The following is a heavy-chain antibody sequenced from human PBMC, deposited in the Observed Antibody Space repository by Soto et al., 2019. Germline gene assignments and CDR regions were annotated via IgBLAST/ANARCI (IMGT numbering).Heavy chain of an antibody. V-gene: IGHV3-30*18. D-gene: IGHD6-19*01. CDR2: ISYDGSNK. CDR1: GFTLSTYG. Sequence: QVQLVESGGGVVQPGRSLRLSCEASGFTLSTYGMHWVRQAPGKGLEWVAVISYDGSNKYYADSVKGRFTISRDNSRNTMYLQMNSLRAEDTAVYYCANDQYSTGWYFGDWGQGTLVTVSS. J-gene: IGHJ4*02. CDR3: ANDQYSTGWYFGD.